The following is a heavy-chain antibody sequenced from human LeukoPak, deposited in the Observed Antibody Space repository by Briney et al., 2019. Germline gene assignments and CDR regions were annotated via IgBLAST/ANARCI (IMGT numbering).Heavy chain of an antibody. V-gene: IGHV3-21*01. J-gene: IGHJ4*02. Sequence: GGSLRLSCAASGFTFSSYSMNWVRQAPGKGLEWVSSISSSSSYIYYAHSVKGRFTISRDNAKNSLYLQMNSLRAEDTAVYYCARVMGEMATIGNPDYWGQGTLVTVSS. CDR3: ARVMGEMATIGNPDY. D-gene: IGHD5-24*01. CDR2: ISSSSSYI. CDR1: GFTFSSYS.